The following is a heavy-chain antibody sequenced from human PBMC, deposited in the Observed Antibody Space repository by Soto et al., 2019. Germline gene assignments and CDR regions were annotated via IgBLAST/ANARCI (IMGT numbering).Heavy chain of an antibody. V-gene: IGHV3-33*01. J-gene: IGHJ6*02. Sequence: QVQLVESGGGVVQPGRSLSLSCAASGFTFSSYGMHWVRQAPGKGLEWVAVIWYDGSNKYYADSVKGRFTISRDNSKNTLYLQMNSLRAEDTAVYYCARGSYYDSSGYYRDVWGQGTTVTVSS. CDR2: IWYDGSNK. D-gene: IGHD3-22*01. CDR3: ARGSYYDSSGYYRDV. CDR1: GFTFSSYG.